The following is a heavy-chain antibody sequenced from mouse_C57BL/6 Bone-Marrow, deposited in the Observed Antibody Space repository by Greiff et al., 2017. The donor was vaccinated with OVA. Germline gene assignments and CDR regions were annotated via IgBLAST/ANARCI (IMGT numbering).Heavy chain of an antibody. J-gene: IGHJ1*03. D-gene: IGHD4-1*01. CDR1: GFNIKDYY. CDR2: IDPEDGET. V-gene: IGHV14-2*01. CDR3: ARGSNCFFYWYFDV. Sequence: EVQLQHSGAELVKPGASVKLSCTASGFNIKDYYMHWVKQRTEQGLEWIGRIDPEDGETKYAPKFQGKATITADTSSNTAYLQLSSLTSEDTAVYYCARGSNCFFYWYFDVWGTGTTVTVSS.